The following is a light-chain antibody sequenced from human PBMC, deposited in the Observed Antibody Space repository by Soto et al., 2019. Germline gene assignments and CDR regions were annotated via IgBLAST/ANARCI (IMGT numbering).Light chain of an antibody. CDR2: DAS. CDR1: QDIRKY. CDR3: QQHDNLPLT. Sequence: DIQMTQSPSSLSASVGDRVTITCQASQDIRKYLNWYQQKPGKAPILLIYDASHLETGVPSRFSGSGSGTDFPFTIRSLQPEDIATYYCQQHDNLPLTFGQGTRLDIK. V-gene: IGKV1-33*01. J-gene: IGKJ5*01.